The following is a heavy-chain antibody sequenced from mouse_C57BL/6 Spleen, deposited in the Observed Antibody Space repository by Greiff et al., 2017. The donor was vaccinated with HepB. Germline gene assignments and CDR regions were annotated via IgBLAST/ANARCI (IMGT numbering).Heavy chain of an antibody. CDR2: IYIGNGYT. V-gene: IGHV1-58*01. Sequence: VQLKQSGAELVRPGSSVKMSCKTSGYTFTSYGINWVKQRPGQGLEWIGYIYIGNGYTEYNVKFKGKATLTSDTSSSTAYMQLSSLTSEDSAIYFCARRHLYYYAMDYWGQGTSVTVSS. CDR3: ARRHLYYYAMDY. CDR1: GYTFTSYG. J-gene: IGHJ4*01. D-gene: IGHD3-1*01.